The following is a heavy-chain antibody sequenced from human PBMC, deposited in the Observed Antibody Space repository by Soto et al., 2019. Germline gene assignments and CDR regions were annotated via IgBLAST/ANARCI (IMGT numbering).Heavy chain of an antibody. Sequence: ASVKVSCKASGGTFSSYAISRVRQAPGQGLELMGGIIPIFGTANYAQKFQGRVTITADXXXXXTXMXLXXXXSEXTAVYYCARFGRDSSGYNDYWGQGTLVTVSS. J-gene: IGHJ4*02. V-gene: IGHV1-69*06. D-gene: IGHD3-22*01. CDR1: GGTFSSYA. CDR3: ARFGRDSSGYNDY. CDR2: IIPIFGTA.